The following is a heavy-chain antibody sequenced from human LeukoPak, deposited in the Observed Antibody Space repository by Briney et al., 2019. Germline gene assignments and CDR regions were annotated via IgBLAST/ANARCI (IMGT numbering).Heavy chain of an antibody. V-gene: IGHV4-34*01. CDR3: ARGYITMVRGVIPTPQYYFDY. CDR1: GGSFSGYY. CDR2: INHSGST. Sequence: SETLSLTCAVYGGSFSGYYWSWIRQPPGKGLEWTGEINHSGSTNYNPSLKSRVTISVDTSKNQFSLKLSSVTAADTAVYYCARGYITMVRGVIPTPQYYFDYWGQGTLVTVSS. D-gene: IGHD3-10*01. J-gene: IGHJ4*02.